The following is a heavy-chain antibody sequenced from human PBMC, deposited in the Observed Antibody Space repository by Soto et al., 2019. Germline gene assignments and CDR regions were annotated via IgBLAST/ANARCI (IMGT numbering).Heavy chain of an antibody. V-gene: IGHV3-21*01. CDR2: ISSSSSYI. Sequence: PGGSLRLSCAASGFTFSSCSMNWVRQAPGKGLEWVSSISSSSSYIYYADSVKGRFTISRDNAKNSLYLQMNSLRAEDTAVYYCARDGALRYFDWPPPGGQGTLVTVSS. CDR1: GFTFSSCS. CDR3: ARDGALRYFDWPPP. J-gene: IGHJ4*02. D-gene: IGHD3-9*01.